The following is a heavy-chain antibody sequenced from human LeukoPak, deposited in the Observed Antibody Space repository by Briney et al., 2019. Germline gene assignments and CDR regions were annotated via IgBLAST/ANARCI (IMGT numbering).Heavy chain of an antibody. D-gene: IGHD6-19*01. CDR3: AKDSESNIAVAGSAGSYFDY. CDR2: ISWNSGSI. J-gene: IGHJ4*02. CDR1: GFTFDDYA. Sequence: GRSLRLSCAASGFTFDDYAMHWVRQAPGKGLEWVSGISWNSGSIGYADSVKGRFTISRDNAKNSLYPQMNSLRAEDTALYCCAKDSESNIAVAGSAGSYFDYWGQGTLVTVSS. V-gene: IGHV3-9*01.